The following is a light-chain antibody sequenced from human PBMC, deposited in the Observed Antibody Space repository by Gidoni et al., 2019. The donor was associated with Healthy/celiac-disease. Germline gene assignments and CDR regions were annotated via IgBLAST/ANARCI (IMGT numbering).Light chain of an antibody. J-gene: IGKJ1*01. V-gene: IGKV4-1*01. Sequence: DIVMTQSPDSLAVSLGERATINCKSSQSVLYSSNNKNDLAWYQQKPGQPPKLLIYGASTRESGVPDRFSGSGSGTDFTLTISSLQAEDVAVYYCQQYYSTQWTFGQGTKVEIK. CDR3: QQYYSTQWT. CDR2: GAS. CDR1: QSVLYSSNNKND.